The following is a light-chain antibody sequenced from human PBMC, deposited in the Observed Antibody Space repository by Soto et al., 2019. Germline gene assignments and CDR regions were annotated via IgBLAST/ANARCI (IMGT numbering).Light chain of an antibody. CDR2: DAS. J-gene: IGKJ1*01. Sequence: DIQMTQSPPALSASVGDRVTITCRASESVHKWLAWYQQKAGKAPKVLIYDASTLETGVPSRFSGSGSGTEFARTISSLQPNDSATYFCQQYHGSALTFAQGTKVEI. CDR3: QQYHGSALT. V-gene: IGKV1-5*01. CDR1: ESVHKW.